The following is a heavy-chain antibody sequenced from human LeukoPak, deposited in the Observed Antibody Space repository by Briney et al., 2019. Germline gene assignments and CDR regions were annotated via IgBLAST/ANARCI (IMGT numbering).Heavy chain of an antibody. CDR3: ARDPAQSYYTDV. CDR1: GYSFTAYY. CDR2: MNPKSPGT. Sequence: GASVKLSCKASGYSFTAYYIHWVRHAPGQGLEWMGWMNPKSPGTNYAQKFQGRVTMTRDTSISTAYMELSSLTSDDSAVYYCARDPAQSYYTDVWGIGTTVTVSS. J-gene: IGHJ6*03. V-gene: IGHV1-2*02.